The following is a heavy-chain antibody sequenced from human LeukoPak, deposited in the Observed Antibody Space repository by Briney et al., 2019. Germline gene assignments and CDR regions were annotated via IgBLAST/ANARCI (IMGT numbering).Heavy chain of an antibody. Sequence: PGGSLRLSCAASGFTFSSYWMSWVRQAPGKGLEWVANIKQDGSEKYYVDSVKGRFTISRDNAKNSLYLQMNSLRAEDTAVYYCARVGRSMVRGVIYLSRVDYAFDIWGQGTMVTVSS. CDR3: ARVGRSMVRGVIYLSRVDYAFDI. CDR2: IKQDGSEK. V-gene: IGHV3-7*01. CDR1: GFTFSSYW. J-gene: IGHJ3*02. D-gene: IGHD3-10*01.